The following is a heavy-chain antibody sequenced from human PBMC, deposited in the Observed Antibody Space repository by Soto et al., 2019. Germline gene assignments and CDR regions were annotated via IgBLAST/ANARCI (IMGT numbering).Heavy chain of an antibody. CDR1: GFTFSNAW. Sequence: GSLRLSCAASGFTFSNAWMSWVRQAPWKGLEWVGRIKSKTDGGTTDYAAPVKGRFTISRDDSKNTLYLQMNSLKTEDTAVYYCTTDEWLVGQWPTLGAFEIWGQGTMVTVSS. V-gene: IGHV3-15*01. J-gene: IGHJ3*02. CDR2: IKSKTDGGTT. CDR3: TTDEWLVGQWPTLGAFEI. D-gene: IGHD3-3*01.